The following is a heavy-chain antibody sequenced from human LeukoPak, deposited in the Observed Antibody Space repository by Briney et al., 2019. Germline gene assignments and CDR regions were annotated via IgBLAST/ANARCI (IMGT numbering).Heavy chain of an antibody. V-gene: IGHV1-18*01. Sequence: ASVKVSCKASGYTFTSHAFCWVRQAPGQGLEWMGWVTPFNGNTSYAQRFQGRVIMTTDTSTSTAYMELKSLRSDDTAVYYCARGTSLGLLWFGELPMYNWFDPWGQGTLVTVSS. J-gene: IGHJ5*02. CDR1: GYTFTSHA. D-gene: IGHD3-10*01. CDR2: VTPFNGNT. CDR3: ARGTSLGLLWFGELPMYNWFDP.